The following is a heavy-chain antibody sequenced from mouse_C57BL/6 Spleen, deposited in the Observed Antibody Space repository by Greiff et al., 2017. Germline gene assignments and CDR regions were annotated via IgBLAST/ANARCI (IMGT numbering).Heavy chain of an antibody. CDR3: ARPNYYGSSPWYFDV. J-gene: IGHJ1*03. CDR1: GYTFTSYW. CDR2: IYPSDSET. V-gene: IGHV1-61*01. Sequence: QVQLQQPGAELVRPGSSVKLSCKASGYTFTSYWMDWVKQRPGQGLEWIGNIYPSDSETHYNQKFKDKATLTVDKSSSTAYMQLSSLTSEDSAVYYWARPNYYGSSPWYFDVWGTGTTVTVSS. D-gene: IGHD1-1*01.